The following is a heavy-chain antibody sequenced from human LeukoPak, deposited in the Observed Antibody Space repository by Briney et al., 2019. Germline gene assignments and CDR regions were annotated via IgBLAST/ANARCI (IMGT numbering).Heavy chain of an antibody. CDR1: GYTFTNYY. CDR2: INPSGGST. J-gene: IGHJ4*02. CDR3: AREIGPIQLHLWGSAFDS. V-gene: IGHV1-46*01. Sequence: ASVKVSCKASGYTFTNYYIHWVRQAPGQGLEWMGIINPSGGSTSYAQKFQGRVTMTRGTSTSTVYMELSSLRSEDTAVYYCAREIGPIQLHLWGSAFDSWGQGTLVTVSS. D-gene: IGHD5-18*01.